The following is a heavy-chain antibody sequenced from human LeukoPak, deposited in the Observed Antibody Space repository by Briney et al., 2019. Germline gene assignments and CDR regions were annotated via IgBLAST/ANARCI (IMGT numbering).Heavy chain of an antibody. CDR2: IFTGGTT. CDR3: ARVNQNAFYI. D-gene: IGHD1-14*01. Sequence: GGSLRLSCAASGFTVSTNYMSWVRQTPGKGLEWVSVIFTGGTTYYADSVKGRFTISRDNSNNTLYLQMDSLRAEDTAVYYCARVNQNAFYIWGQGTLVTVSS. V-gene: IGHV3-66*01. CDR1: GFTVSTNY. J-gene: IGHJ3*02.